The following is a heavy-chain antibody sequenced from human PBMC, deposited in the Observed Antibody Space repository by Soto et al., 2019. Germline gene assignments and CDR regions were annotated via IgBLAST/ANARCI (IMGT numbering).Heavy chain of an antibody. Sequence: EVQLVESGGDLVQPGRSLRLSCAASGFTFDDYAMHCVRQAPGKGLEWVSGISWNSGNKGYADSVKGRFTISRDNAKNFLYLEMNSLRAEDTALYYCAKEAGSVRFFDWLSNGLDVWGQGTAVTVS. D-gene: IGHD3-9*01. CDR1: GFTFDDYA. V-gene: IGHV3-9*01. J-gene: IGHJ6*02. CDR2: ISWNSGNK. CDR3: AKEAGSVRFFDWLSNGLDV.